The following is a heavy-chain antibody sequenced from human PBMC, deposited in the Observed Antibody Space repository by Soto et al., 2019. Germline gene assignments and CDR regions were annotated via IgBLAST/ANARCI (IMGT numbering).Heavy chain of an antibody. CDR2: ISSNGGST. CDR1: GFTFSSYA. CDR3: ARSFRYYYMDV. D-gene: IGHD3-16*01. Sequence: EVQLVESGGGLVQPGGSLRLSCAASGFTFSSYAMHWVRQAPGKGLEYVSAISSNGGSTYYANSEKGRFTISRDNSKNTLYLQMGSLRAEDMAVYYCARSFRYYYMDVWGNGTTVTVSS. V-gene: IGHV3-64*01. J-gene: IGHJ6*03.